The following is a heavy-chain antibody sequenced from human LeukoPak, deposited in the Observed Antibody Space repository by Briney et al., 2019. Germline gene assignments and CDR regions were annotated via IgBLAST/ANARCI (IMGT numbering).Heavy chain of an antibody. CDR1: GFTFSSYS. D-gene: IGHD2-2*01. CDR3: ARGGVLGYCSSTSCQAAFDI. J-gene: IGHJ3*02. V-gene: IGHV3-21*01. CDR2: ISSSSSYI. Sequence: GGSLRLSCAASGFTFSSYSMNWVRQAPGKGLEWVSSISSSSSYIYYADSVKGRLTISRDNAKNSLYLQMNSLRAEDTAVYYCARGGVLGYCSSTSCQAAFDIWGQGTMVTVSS.